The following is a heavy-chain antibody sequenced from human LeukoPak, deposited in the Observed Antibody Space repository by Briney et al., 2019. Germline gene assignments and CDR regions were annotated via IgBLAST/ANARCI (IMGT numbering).Heavy chain of an antibody. Sequence: SVKVSCKASGGTLSSYAISWVRQAPGQGLEWMGGIIPIFGTANYAQKFQGRVTITADESTSTAYMELSSLRSEDTAVYYCASNYCSGGSCYYTYWGQGTLVTVSS. CDR1: GGTLSSYA. CDR3: ASNYCSGGSCYYTY. J-gene: IGHJ4*02. V-gene: IGHV1-69*13. CDR2: IIPIFGTA. D-gene: IGHD2-15*01.